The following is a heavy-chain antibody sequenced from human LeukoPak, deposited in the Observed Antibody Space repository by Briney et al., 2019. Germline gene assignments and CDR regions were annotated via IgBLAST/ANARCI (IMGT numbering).Heavy chain of an antibody. CDR3: ARDPTTVTKGLDI. D-gene: IGHD4-17*01. CDR2: ISYIGST. CDR1: GGSFSSHY. J-gene: IGHJ3*02. Sequence: SETLSLTCTVSGGSFSSHYWSWIRQPLGKGLEWIGYISYIGSTNYNPPLKSRVTITVDTSKKQFSLKLSSVTAADTAVYYCARDPTTVTKGLDIWGQGTMVTVSS. V-gene: IGHV4-59*11.